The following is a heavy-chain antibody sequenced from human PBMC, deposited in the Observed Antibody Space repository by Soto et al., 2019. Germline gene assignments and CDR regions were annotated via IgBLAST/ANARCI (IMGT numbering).Heavy chain of an antibody. D-gene: IGHD6-13*01. V-gene: IGHV3-48*03. CDR1: GFTFSSYE. Sequence: AGGSLRLSCAASGFTFSSYEMNWVRQAPGKGLEWVSYISSSGSTIYYADSVKGRFTISRDNAKNSLYLQMNSLRAEDTAVYYCARGEERGQQLAFAEYFQHWGQGTLVTVSS. CDR3: ARGEERGQQLAFAEYFQH. CDR2: ISSSGSTI. J-gene: IGHJ1*01.